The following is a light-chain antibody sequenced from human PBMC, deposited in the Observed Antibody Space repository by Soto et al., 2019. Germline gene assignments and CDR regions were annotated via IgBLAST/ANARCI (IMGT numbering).Light chain of an antibody. CDR2: DVS. J-gene: IGLJ3*02. CDR1: SSDVGGYNY. Sequence: QSALTQPASVSGSPGQSITISCTGTSSDVGGYNYVSWYQQHPGKAPKLKIYDVSNRPSGVSNRFSGSKSGNTASLTISGLQAEDEADYYCSSYTSSNPWVFGGGTKLTVL. V-gene: IGLV2-14*01. CDR3: SSYTSSNPWV.